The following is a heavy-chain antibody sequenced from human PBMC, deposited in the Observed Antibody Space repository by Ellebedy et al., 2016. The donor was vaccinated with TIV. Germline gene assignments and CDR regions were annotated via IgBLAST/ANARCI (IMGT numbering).Heavy chain of an antibody. J-gene: IGHJ6*03. Sequence: GGSLRLSXAASGFTFSDYYMSWIRQAPGKGLEWLSYISSSGSTIYYADSVRGRFTISRDNAKNSLYLQMNSLRAEDTAVYYCARDSPFYHMDVWGKGTTVTVSS. CDR1: GFTFSDYY. V-gene: IGHV3-11*01. CDR3: ARDSPFYHMDV. CDR2: ISSSGSTI.